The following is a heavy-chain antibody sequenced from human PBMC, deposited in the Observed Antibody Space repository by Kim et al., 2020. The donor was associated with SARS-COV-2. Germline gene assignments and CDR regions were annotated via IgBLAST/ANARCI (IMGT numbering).Heavy chain of an antibody. D-gene: IGHD6-19*01. CDR3: ACATSSGCHPTRFYFAH. CDR2: ICGSGGST. CDR1: GFTFSSYA. Sequence: GGSLRLSCAASGFTFSSYAMSWVRQAPGKGLEWVSAICGSGGSTYYADSVKGRFTISRDNSKNTLYLQMNSLRAEDTALYYCACATSSGCHPTRFYFAHWGRGTLVTVSP. V-gene: IGHV3-23*01. J-gene: IGHJ4*01.